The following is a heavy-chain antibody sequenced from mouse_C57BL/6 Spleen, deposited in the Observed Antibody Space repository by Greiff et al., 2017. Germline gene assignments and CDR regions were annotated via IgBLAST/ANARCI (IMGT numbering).Heavy chain of an antibody. CDR3: ARGGTAQATPFAY. D-gene: IGHD3-2*02. J-gene: IGHJ3*01. CDR1: GYAFSSYW. V-gene: IGHV1-80*01. Sequence: QVQLKQSGAELVKPGASVKISCKASGYAFSSYWMNWVKQRPGKGLEWIGQIYPGDGDTNYNGKFKGKATLTADKSSSTAYMQLSSLTSEDSAVYFCARGGTAQATPFAYWGQGTLVTVSA. CDR2: IYPGDGDT.